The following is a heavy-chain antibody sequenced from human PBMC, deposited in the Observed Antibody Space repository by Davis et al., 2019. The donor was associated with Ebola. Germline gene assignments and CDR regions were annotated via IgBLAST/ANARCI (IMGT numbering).Heavy chain of an antibody. J-gene: IGHJ4*02. V-gene: IGHV1-18*01. CDR1: AYIFTNYD. Sequence: ASVQVSCKGSAYIFTNYDITCVRQAPGQGLEWTGWISTYNGNTHYAQRLQGRVTMTTDTSTNTAYMEIRSPRSDETAVYYCVRDFWSDIPDYWGQGTLVTVSS. CDR2: ISTYNGNT. D-gene: IGHD3-3*01. CDR3: VRDFWSDIPDY.